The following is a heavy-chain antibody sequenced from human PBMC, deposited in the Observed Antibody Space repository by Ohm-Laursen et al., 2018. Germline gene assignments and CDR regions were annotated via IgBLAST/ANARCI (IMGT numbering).Heavy chain of an antibody. CDR2: IDPYSDDT. J-gene: IGHJ4*02. Sequence: SSVKVSCKVSGYSFSDYHIHWVRQVPGQGLEWMGRIDPYSDDTKYAQNFQGRVTMTTDTSIGTAYMELSRLTSDDTGVYYCATLTARLNYYFDYWGQGTLVTVSS. CDR3: ATLTARLNYYFDY. CDR1: GYSFSDYH. D-gene: IGHD6-6*01. V-gene: IGHV1-2*05.